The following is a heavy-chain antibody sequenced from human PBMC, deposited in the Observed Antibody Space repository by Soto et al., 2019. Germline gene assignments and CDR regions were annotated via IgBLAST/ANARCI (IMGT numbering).Heavy chain of an antibody. V-gene: IGHV1-46*01. CDR1: GYTFTSYY. J-gene: IGHJ4*02. D-gene: IGHD5-12*01. CDR2: INPSGGST. CDR3: ARDPKSYSGYDEAFDY. Sequence: GASVKVSCKASGYTFTSYYMHWVRQAPGQGLEWMGIINPSGGSTSYAQKFQGRVTMTRDTSTSTVYMELSSLRSEDTAVYYCARDPKSYSGYDEAFDYWGQGTLVTVSS.